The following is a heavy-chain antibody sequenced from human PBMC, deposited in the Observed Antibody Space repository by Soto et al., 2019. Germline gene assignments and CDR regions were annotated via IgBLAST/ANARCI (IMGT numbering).Heavy chain of an antibody. V-gene: IGHV1-69*08. CDR3: ARDRPQEEDYDILTSYFRDDAFDI. J-gene: IGHJ3*02. CDR1: GGTFSSYT. Sequence: QVQLVQSGAEVKKPGSSVKVSCKASGGTFSSYTISWVRQAPGQGLGWMGRIIPILGIANYAQKFQGRVTITADKSTSTAYMELSSMRSEDTAVYYCARDRPQEEDYDILTSYFRDDAFDIWGQGTMVTVSS. D-gene: IGHD3-9*01. CDR2: IIPILGIA.